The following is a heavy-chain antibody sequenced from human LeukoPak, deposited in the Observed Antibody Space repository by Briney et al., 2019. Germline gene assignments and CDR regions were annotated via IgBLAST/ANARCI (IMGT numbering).Heavy chain of an antibody. CDR1: GCSFTSYW. CDR3: ARLPGYYGSGSYPNNWFDP. V-gene: IGHV5-10-1*01. D-gene: IGHD3-10*01. J-gene: IGHJ5*02. Sequence: GESLKISCKGSGCSFTSYWIRWVRQMPGKGLEWMGRIDPSDSYTNYSPSFQGHVTISADKSISTAYLQWSSLKASDTAMYYCARLPGYYGSGSYPNNWFDPWGQGTLVTVSS. CDR2: IDPSDSYT.